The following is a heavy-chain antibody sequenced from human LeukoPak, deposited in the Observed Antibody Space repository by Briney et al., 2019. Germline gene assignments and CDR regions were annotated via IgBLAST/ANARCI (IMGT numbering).Heavy chain of an antibody. Sequence: SETLSLTCTVSGGSISSYYWSWIRQPPGKGLEWIGYIYYSGSTNYNPSLKSRVTISVDTSKNQFSLKLSSVTAADTAVYYCARGPPLGGDYSYYFDYWGQGTLVTVSS. V-gene: IGHV4-59*01. J-gene: IGHJ4*02. D-gene: IGHD4-17*01. CDR3: ARGPPLGGDYSYYFDY. CDR1: GGSISSYY. CDR2: IYYSGST.